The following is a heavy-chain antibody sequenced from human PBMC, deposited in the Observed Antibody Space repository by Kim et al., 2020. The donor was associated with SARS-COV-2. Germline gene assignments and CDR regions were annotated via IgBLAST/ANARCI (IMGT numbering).Heavy chain of an antibody. CDR1: GGSFGGYY. D-gene: IGHD3-10*01. J-gene: IGHJ4*02. CDR3: ARGRGFGDYYFDY. Sequence: SETLSLTCAVYGGSFGGYYWSWIRQPPGKGLEWIGEINHSGSTNYNPSLKSRVTISVDTSKNQFSLKLSSVTAADTAVYYCARGRGFGDYYFDYWGQGTLVTVSS. V-gene: IGHV4-34*01. CDR2: INHSGST.